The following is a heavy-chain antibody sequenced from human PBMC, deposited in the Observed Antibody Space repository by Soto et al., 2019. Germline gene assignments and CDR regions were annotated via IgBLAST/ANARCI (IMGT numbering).Heavy chain of an antibody. CDR1: GGSITSNAYY. CDR3: ARDFSPYYYDSSGYYYGAFDI. Sequence: SETLSLTCTVSGGSITSNAYYWGWIRQPPGKGLEWLGYIYYSGSASYNPSLKSRVTISVDTSKNQFSLKLSSVTAADTAVYYCARDFSPYYYDSSGYYYGAFDIWGQGTMVTVSS. J-gene: IGHJ3*02. CDR2: IYYSGSA. V-gene: IGHV4-39*07. D-gene: IGHD3-22*01.